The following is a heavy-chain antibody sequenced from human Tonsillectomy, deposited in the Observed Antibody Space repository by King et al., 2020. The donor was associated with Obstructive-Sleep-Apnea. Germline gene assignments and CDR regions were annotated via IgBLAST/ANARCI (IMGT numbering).Heavy chain of an antibody. CDR1: GFTLTDYY. D-gene: IGHD5-24*01. V-gene: IGHV3-11*01. Sequence: VQLVESGGGLVKPGGSLRLSCAASGFTLTDYYMTWIRQAPGKGLEWVSYISSSGSAIYYADSVKGRFTVSRDKVNNSLYLHMNSVRAEDTAVYYCARDAAGWLRSYWYFDLWGRGTLVTVSS. CDR2: ISSSGSAI. J-gene: IGHJ2*01. CDR3: ARDAAGWLRSYWYFDL.